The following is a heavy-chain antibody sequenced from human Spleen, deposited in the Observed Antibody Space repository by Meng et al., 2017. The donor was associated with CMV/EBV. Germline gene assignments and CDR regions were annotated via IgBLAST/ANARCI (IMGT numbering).Heavy chain of an antibody. CDR2: ISSGSEYI. CDR3: ARDLIYSSGWYDFDY. J-gene: IGHJ4*02. Sequence: GGSLRLSCEGSGFTVSRNYVSWVRQAPGKGLEWVSFISSGSEYIYYSDSVKGRFTISRDNAKNSVYLQMNTLRPEDTAVYYCARDLIYSSGWYDFDYWGQGTLVTVSS. CDR1: GFTVSRNY. V-gene: IGHV3-21*01. D-gene: IGHD6-19*01.